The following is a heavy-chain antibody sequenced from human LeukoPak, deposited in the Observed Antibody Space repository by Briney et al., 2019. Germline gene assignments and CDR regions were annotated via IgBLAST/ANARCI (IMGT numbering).Heavy chain of an antibody. CDR2: INPNSGGT. CDR3: ARGDIVVVVAATYWFDP. D-gene: IGHD2-15*01. Sequence: GASVKVSCKASGYTFTGYYMHWVRQAPGQGLEWMGWINPNSGGTNYAQKFQGRVTMTRDTSISTAYMELSRLRSDDTAVYYCARGDIVVVVAATYWFDPWGQGTLVTVSS. CDR1: GYTFTGYY. J-gene: IGHJ5*02. V-gene: IGHV1-2*02.